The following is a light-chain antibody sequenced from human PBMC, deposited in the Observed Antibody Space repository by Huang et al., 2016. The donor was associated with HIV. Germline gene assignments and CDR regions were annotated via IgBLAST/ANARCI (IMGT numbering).Light chain of an antibody. V-gene: IGKV3D-15*01. J-gene: IGKJ1*01. CDR3: HQYNNWPPWT. CDR2: GAS. CDR1: QSVNSN. Sequence: EMVMTQSPATLSVSPGERATLSCRASQSVNSNLAWYQHKPGQAPRLLIFGASTRATGIPARFSGSWSGTEFTLTISSLQSEDFAVYYCHQYNNWPPWTFGQGTKVEIK.